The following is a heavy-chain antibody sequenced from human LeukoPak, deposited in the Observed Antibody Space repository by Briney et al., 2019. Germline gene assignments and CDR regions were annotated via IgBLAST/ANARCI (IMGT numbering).Heavy chain of an antibody. CDR2: INPSGGST. D-gene: IGHD2-2*01. CDR3: ARDGRYCSSTSCYDNWFDP. J-gene: IGHJ5*02. CDR1: GYTFTVYF. Sequence: ASVKVSCKASGYTFTVYFMHWVRQAPGQGLEWMGIINPSGGSTSYAQKFQGRVTMTRDTSTSTVYMELSSLRSEDTAVYYCARDGRYCSSTSCYDNWFDPWGQGTLVTVSS. V-gene: IGHV1-46*01.